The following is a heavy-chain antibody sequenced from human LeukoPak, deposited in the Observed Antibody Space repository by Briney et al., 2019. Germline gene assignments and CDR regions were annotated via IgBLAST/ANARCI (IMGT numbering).Heavy chain of an antibody. CDR1: GYSFTSYW. J-gene: IGHJ3*02. CDR2: IYPGDSDT. Sequence: GESLKISCKGSGYSFTSYWIGWVRQMPGKGLEWMGIIYPGDSDTRYSPSFQGQVTISADKSISTAYLQWSSLKASDTAMYYCARLRPGGYSSGWPDINAFDIWGQGTMVTVSS. D-gene: IGHD6-19*01. CDR3: ARLRPGGYSSGWPDINAFDI. V-gene: IGHV5-51*01.